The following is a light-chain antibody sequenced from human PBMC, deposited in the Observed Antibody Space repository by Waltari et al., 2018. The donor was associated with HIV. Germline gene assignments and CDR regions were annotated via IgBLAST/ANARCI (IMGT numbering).Light chain of an antibody. CDR2: SSN. CDR1: SSNIGRSY. CDR3: AAWDDSLSGYV. J-gene: IGLJ1*01. Sequence: QSVLTEPPSASGTPGQRVTTSCSGRSSNIGRSYVNWYQQVPGTAPKLLIYSSNHRPSGVPDRFSGSKSGTSASLAVSGLRSEDEADYYCAAWDDSLSGYVFGTGTKVTVL. V-gene: IGLV1-47*01.